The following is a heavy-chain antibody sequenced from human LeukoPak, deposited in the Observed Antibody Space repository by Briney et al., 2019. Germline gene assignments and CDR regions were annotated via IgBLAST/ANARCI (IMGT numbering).Heavy chain of an antibody. D-gene: IGHD3-10*02. CDR1: GFTFDDYA. CDR3: AELGITMIGGV. V-gene: IGHV3-9*01. J-gene: IGHJ6*04. Sequence: PGGSLRLSCAASGFTFDDYATHWVRQAPGKGLEWVSGISWNSGSIGYADSVKGRFTISRDNAKNSLYLQMNSLRAEDTAVYYCAELGITMIGGVRGKGTTVTISS. CDR2: ISWNSGSI.